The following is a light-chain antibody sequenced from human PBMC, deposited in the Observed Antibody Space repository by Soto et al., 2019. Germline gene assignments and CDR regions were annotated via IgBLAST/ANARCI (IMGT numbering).Light chain of an antibody. CDR2: EVS. CDR1: SSDVGGYSH. Sequence: QSVLTQPASVSGSPGQSITISCTGTSSDVGGYSHVSWYQQHPGKAPKLMIYEVSHRPSGVSSRFSGSRSANTASLTISGLQAEDEADYYCSSYTSSNTYVFGTGTQLTVL. J-gene: IGLJ1*01. CDR3: SSYTSSNTYV. V-gene: IGLV2-14*01.